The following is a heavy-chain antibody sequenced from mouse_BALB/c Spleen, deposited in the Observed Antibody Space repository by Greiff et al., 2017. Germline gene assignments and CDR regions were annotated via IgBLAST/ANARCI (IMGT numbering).Heavy chain of an antibody. J-gene: IGHJ2*01. CDR2: INPSNGRT. Sequence: QVQLKQPGAELVKPGASVKLSCKASGYTFTSYWMHWVKQRPGQGLEWIGEINPSNGRTNYNEKFKSKATLTVDKSSSTAYMQLSSLTSEDSAVYYCASGDVDYWGQGTTLTVSS. CDR1: GYTFTSYW. V-gene: IGHV1S81*02. D-gene: IGHD3-3*01. CDR3: ASGDVDY.